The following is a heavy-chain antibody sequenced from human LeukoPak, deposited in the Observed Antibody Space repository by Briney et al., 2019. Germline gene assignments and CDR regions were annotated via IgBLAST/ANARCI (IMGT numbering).Heavy chain of an antibody. J-gene: IGHJ4*01. CDR2: INPNSGGT. D-gene: IGHD6-19*01. CDR3: ASVSSRWPGGVDY. V-gene: IGHV1-2*06. CDR1: GYTFTGYY. Sequence: ASVKVSCKVSGYTFTGYYMHWVRQAAGQGLEWMGRINPNSGGTNYAQKFQGRVTIPRHTSITRAYMERSRARSAATAVYFCASVSSRWPGGVDYWGQGTLVTVSS.